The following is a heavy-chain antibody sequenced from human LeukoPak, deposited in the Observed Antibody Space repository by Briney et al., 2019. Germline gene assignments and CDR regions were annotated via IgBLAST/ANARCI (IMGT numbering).Heavy chain of an antibody. J-gene: IGHJ4*02. Sequence: SVKVSCKASGCTFSSYAISLVRQAPGQGLEWMGMIIPIFGTANYAQKVPGRVTITTDEATSTAYMELSSLRSEDTAVYYCAKTFFGYGDYAYWGQGPLVTVSS. CDR1: GCTFSSYA. V-gene: IGHV1-69*05. CDR2: IIPIFGTA. CDR3: AKTFFGYGDYAY. D-gene: IGHD4-17*01.